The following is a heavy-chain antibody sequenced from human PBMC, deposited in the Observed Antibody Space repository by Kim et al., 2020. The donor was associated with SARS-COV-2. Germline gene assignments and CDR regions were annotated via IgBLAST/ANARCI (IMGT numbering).Heavy chain of an antibody. Sequence: GGSLRLSCAASGFTFSSYAMSWVRQAPGKGLEWVSAISGSGGSTYYADSVKGRFTISRDNSKNTLYLQMNSLRAEDTAVYYCGSTYYDFWSGYWGNYYYYGMDVWGQGTTVTVSS. J-gene: IGHJ6*02. CDR2: ISGSGGST. D-gene: IGHD3-3*01. CDR1: GFTFSSYA. CDR3: GSTYYDFWSGYWGNYYYYGMDV. V-gene: IGHV3-23*01.